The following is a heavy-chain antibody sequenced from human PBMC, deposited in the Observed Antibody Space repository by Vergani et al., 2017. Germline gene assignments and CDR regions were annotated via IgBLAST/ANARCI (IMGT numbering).Heavy chain of an antibody. CDR1: GGTFSSYA. Sequence: QVQLVQSGAEVKKPGSSVKVSCKASGGTFSSYAISWVRQAPGQGLEWMGRIIPILGTANYAQKFQGRVTITADESTSTAYMELSSLRSEDTAVYYCARGCSSTSCPNYYYYMDVWGKGTTVTVSS. D-gene: IGHD2-2*01. V-gene: IGHV1-69*11. J-gene: IGHJ6*03. CDR3: ARGCSSTSCPNYYYYMDV. CDR2: IIPILGTA.